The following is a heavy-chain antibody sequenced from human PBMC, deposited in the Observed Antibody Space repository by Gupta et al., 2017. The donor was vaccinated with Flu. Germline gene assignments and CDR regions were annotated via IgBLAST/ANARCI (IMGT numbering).Heavy chain of an antibody. V-gene: IGHV1-69*01. J-gene: IGHJ5*02. D-gene: IGHD1-1*01. CDR1: GGTFSGFA. Sequence: SGGTFSGFALSWVRQAPGQGLEWMGAINAASVTKYYAQSCQDRITLSADEYATIVYMELRRLRLEDTAIYYCARLTGFTDSWGQGTLVTVSS. CDR3: ARLTGFTDS. CDR2: INAASVTK.